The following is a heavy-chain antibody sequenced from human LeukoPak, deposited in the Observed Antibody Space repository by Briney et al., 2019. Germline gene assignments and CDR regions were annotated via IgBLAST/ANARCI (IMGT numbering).Heavy chain of an antibody. CDR3: ARAVSSSGWFLNWFDP. D-gene: IGHD6-19*01. CDR2: IYYSGST. J-gene: IGHJ5*02. CDR1: DFSVSSVYY. Sequence: SETLSLTCTVSDFSVSSVYYWGWIRQPPGKGLEWIGYIYYSGSTNYNPSLRSRVTISVDTSKNQFSLKLSSVTAADTAVYYCARAVSSSGWFLNWFDPWGQGTLVTVSS. V-gene: IGHV4-61*01.